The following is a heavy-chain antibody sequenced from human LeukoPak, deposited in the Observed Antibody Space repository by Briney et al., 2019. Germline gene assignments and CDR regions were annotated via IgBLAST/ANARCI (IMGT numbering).Heavy chain of an antibody. CDR3: AREVTARIAVAKPFDY. Sequence: PGGSLRLSCAASGFTFSSYSMNWVRQAPGKGLEWVSYISSSGSTIYYADSVKGRFTISRDNAKNSLYLQMNSLRAEDTAVYYCAREVTARIAVAKPFDYWGQGTLVTVSS. CDR1: GFTFSSYS. J-gene: IGHJ4*02. V-gene: IGHV3-48*01. D-gene: IGHD6-19*01. CDR2: ISSSGSTI.